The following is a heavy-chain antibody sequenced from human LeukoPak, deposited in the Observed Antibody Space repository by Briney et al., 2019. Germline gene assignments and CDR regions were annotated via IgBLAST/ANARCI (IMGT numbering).Heavy chain of an antibody. D-gene: IGHD6-19*01. CDR1: GYTFTSYG. Sequence: GAPVKVSCKASGYTFTSYGISWVRQAPGQGLEWMGWISAYNGNTNYAQKLQGRVTMTTDTSTSTAYMELRSLRSDDTAVYYCARDLSVAVAGTPFPRDYYYYYMDVWGKGTTVTISS. J-gene: IGHJ6*03. CDR3: ARDLSVAVAGTPFPRDYYYYYMDV. V-gene: IGHV1-18*01. CDR2: ISAYNGNT.